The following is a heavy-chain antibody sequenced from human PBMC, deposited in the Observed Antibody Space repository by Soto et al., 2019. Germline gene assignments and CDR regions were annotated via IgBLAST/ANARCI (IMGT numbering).Heavy chain of an antibody. J-gene: IGHJ3*02. D-gene: IGHD1-26*01. Sequence: QVQLVESGGGVVQPGRSLRLSCAASGFTFSSYGMQWVRQAPGKGLEWVAVIWYDGSNKDYADSVKGRFTISRDNSKNTLYLQMNSLRSDDTAVYYCARDRYLTSIVGATQNVFDIWGQGTMLTVSS. V-gene: IGHV3-33*01. CDR3: ARDRYLTSIVGATQNVFDI. CDR1: GFTFSSYG. CDR2: IWYDGSNK.